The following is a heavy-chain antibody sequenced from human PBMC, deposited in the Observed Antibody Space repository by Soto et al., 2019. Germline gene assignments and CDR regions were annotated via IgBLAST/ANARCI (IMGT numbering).Heavy chain of an antibody. D-gene: IGHD4-17*01. CDR3: ARAKPYYGAYVAIHSPFDY. Sequence: KFQGRVTITRDTSASTAYMELSSLRSEDTAVYYCARAKPYYGAYVAIHSPFDYWGQGTLVTVSS. J-gene: IGHJ4*02. V-gene: IGHV1-3*01.